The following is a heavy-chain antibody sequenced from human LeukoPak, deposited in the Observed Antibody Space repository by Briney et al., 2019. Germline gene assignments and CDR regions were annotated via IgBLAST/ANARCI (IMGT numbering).Heavy chain of an antibody. J-gene: IGHJ4*02. CDR1: GGTFSSYA. CDR3: AKRATGYSSGWFYYFDY. CDR2: IIPIFGTA. D-gene: IGHD6-19*01. Sequence: ASVKVSCKASGGTFSSYAISWVRQAPGQGLEWMGGIIPIFGTANYAQKFQGRVTITADESTSTAYMELSSLRSEDTAVYYCAKRATGYSSGWFYYFDYWGQGTLVTVSS. V-gene: IGHV1-69*01.